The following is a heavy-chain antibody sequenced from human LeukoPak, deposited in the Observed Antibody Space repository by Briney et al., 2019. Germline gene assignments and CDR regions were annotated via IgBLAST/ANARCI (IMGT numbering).Heavy chain of an antibody. Sequence: ASVKVSCKASGYTFTSYDINWVRQATGQGLEWMGWMNPNSGNTGYAQKFQGRVTITRNTSISTAYMELSSLRSEDTAVYYCARYYGDFYYFDYWGQGTLVTVSS. CDR1: GYTFTSYD. J-gene: IGHJ4*02. D-gene: IGHD4-17*01. V-gene: IGHV1-8*03. CDR3: ARYYGDFYYFDY. CDR2: MNPNSGNT.